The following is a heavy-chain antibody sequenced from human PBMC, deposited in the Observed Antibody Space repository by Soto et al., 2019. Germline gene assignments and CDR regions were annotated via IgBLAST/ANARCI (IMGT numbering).Heavy chain of an antibody. Sequence: EVQLVESGGGLVQPGRSLRLSCVASGFTFDDYVMHWVRQVPGKGLEWVSGISWNSGNIDYADSVKGRFTISRDNAMNSLYLQMNSLRPEDTALYYCARGLSAVPSYRDYWGQGTLVTVS. CDR2: ISWNSGNI. D-gene: IGHD3-16*01. CDR1: GFTFDDYV. CDR3: ARGLSAVPSYRDY. J-gene: IGHJ4*02. V-gene: IGHV3-9*01.